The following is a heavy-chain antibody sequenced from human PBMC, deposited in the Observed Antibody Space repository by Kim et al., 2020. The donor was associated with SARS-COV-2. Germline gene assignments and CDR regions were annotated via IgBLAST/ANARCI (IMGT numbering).Heavy chain of an antibody. D-gene: IGHD3-22*01. J-gene: IGHJ4*02. Sequence: GGSLRLSCAASGFTFSSYDMHWVRQATGKGLEWVSAIGTAGDTYYPGSVKGRFTISRENAKNSLYLQMNSLRAGDTAVYYCARGRYYYDSSGSGLDYWGQGTLVTVSS. CDR3: ARGRYYYDSSGSGLDY. CDR2: IGTAGDT. CDR1: GFTFSSYD. V-gene: IGHV3-13*01.